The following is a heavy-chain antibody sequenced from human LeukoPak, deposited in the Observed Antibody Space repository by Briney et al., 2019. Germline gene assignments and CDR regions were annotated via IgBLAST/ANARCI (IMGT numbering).Heavy chain of an antibody. V-gene: IGHV4-4*07. J-gene: IGHJ4*02. Sequence: PSETLSLTCTVSGGSISSYYWSWIRQPAGKGLEWIGRIYTSGSTNYNPSLKSRVTLSVDTSKNQFSLKLSSVTAADTAVYYCASRPWELQILNWGQGTLVTVSS. D-gene: IGHD3-10*01. CDR1: GGSISSYY. CDR3: ASRPWELQILN. CDR2: IYTSGST.